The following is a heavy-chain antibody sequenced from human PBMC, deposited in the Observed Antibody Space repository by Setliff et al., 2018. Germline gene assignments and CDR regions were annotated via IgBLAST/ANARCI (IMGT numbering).Heavy chain of an antibody. V-gene: IGHV3-11*04. CDR1: GFTFSDYY. D-gene: IGHD3-3*01. Sequence: PVGSLRLSCAASGFTFSDYYMTWIRQAPGKGLEWVSYISRGGNTIYYADSVKGRFTISRDNARDSLFLQMSSLRAEDTAVYYCARGRHPPWSGYPYYYMDVWGKGTTVTVSS. CDR2: ISRGGNTI. CDR3: ARGRHPPWSGYPYYYMDV. J-gene: IGHJ6*03.